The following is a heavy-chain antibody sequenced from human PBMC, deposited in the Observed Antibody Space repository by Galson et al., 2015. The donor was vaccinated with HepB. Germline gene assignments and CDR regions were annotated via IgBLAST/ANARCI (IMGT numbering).Heavy chain of an antibody. Sequence: SLRLSCAASGFTFSSYGMHWVRQAPGKGLEWVAVISYDGSNKYYADSVKGRFTISRDNSKNTLYLQMNSLRAEDTAVYYCAKDLYYGDEGVAVPDYWDQGTLVTVSS. CDR3: AKDLYYGDEGVAVPDY. J-gene: IGHJ4*02. V-gene: IGHV3-30*18. CDR1: GFTFSSYG. CDR2: ISYDGSNK. D-gene: IGHD4-17*01.